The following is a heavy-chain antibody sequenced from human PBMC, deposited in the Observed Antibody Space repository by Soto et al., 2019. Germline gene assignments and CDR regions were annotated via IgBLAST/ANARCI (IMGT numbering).Heavy chain of an antibody. J-gene: IGHJ2*01. CDR1: GYTFTVYY. Sequence: GXSVKVSFTASGYTFTVYYMHLVRHTPVKGLEWMGGFDPEDGETIYAQKLQGRVTMTEDTSTDTAYMELSSLRSEDTAVYYCATCGHSSGLVVQFDLCGRGTLVTISS. D-gene: IGHD6-19*01. V-gene: IGHV1-24*01. CDR2: FDPEDGET. CDR3: ATCGHSSGLVVQFDL.